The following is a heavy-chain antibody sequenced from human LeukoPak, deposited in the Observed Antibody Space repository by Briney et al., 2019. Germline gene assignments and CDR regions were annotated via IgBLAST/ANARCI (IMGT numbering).Heavy chain of an antibody. J-gene: IGHJ3*02. CDR2: SRNKGNSYST. Sequence: HPGGSLRLSCAASGLTAGDYYMDWVRQTPGKGLEGVGRSRNKGNSYSTDFAATVKGRFTISRDESKNSLFLQMNGLKIEDTAVYYCVRVQTGGAFDIWGQGTMVTVST. D-gene: IGHD1-1*01. CDR3: VRVQTGGAFDI. CDR1: GLTAGDYY. V-gene: IGHV3-72*01.